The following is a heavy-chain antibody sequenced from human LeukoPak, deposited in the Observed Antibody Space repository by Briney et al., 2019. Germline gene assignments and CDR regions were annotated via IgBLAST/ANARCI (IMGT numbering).Heavy chain of an antibody. CDR1: GFTFSTHD. V-gene: IGHV3-48*04. CDR3: ARLTVVTKEDY. CDR2: ISSRSSTI. D-gene: IGHD2-21*02. J-gene: IGHJ4*02. Sequence: GGSLRLSCAASGFTFSTHDLNWVRQAPGKGLEWVSFISSRSSTIYYADSVKGRFTISRDNAKNSLYLQMNSLRAEDTAVYYCARLTVVTKEDYWGQGTLVTVSS.